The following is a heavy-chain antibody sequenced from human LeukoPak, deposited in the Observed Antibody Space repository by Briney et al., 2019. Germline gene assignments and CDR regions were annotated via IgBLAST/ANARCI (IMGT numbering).Heavy chain of an antibody. D-gene: IGHD4-17*01. CDR3: ARGGHDYGDYVPFDY. Sequence: SETLSLTCTVSGGSISSYYWSWIRQPPGKGLEWIGYIYYRGSTNYNPSLKSRVTISVDTSKNQFSLKLSSVTAADTAVYYCARGGHDYGDYVPFDYWGQGTLVTVSS. CDR2: IYYRGST. V-gene: IGHV4-59*01. J-gene: IGHJ4*02. CDR1: GGSISSYY.